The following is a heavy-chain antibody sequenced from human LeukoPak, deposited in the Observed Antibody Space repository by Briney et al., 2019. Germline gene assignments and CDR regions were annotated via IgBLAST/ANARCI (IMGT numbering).Heavy chain of an antibody. Sequence: SETLSLTCTVSGGSISSYYWSWIRQPPGKGLEWIGYIYYSGSTNYNPSLKSRVTISVDTSKNQFSLKLSSVTAADTAVYYCARQGKDYYYYYGMDVWGQGTTVTVSS. CDR2: IYYSGST. CDR3: ARQGKDYYYYYGMDV. J-gene: IGHJ6*02. CDR1: GGSISSYY. V-gene: IGHV4-59*01.